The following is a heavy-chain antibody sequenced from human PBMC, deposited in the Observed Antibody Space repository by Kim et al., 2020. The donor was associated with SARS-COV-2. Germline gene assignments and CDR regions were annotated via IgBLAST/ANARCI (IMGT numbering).Heavy chain of an antibody. Sequence: GGSLRLSCAASGFMFSSYSMNWVRQAPGKGLEWVSSISTTSSYIYYIDSVKGRFTISRDNAKNSLYLQMNRLTAEDTAVYYCARDVSFDYGGDFTDIPAWGQGTLVTVSS. CDR2: ISTTSSYI. D-gene: IGHD4-17*01. CDR1: GFMFSSYS. CDR3: ARDVSFDYGGDFTDIPA. J-gene: IGHJ5*02. V-gene: IGHV3-21*01.